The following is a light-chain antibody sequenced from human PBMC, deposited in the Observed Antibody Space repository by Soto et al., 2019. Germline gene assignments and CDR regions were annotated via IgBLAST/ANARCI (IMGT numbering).Light chain of an antibody. CDR1: QSVSSN. CDR2: AAS. J-gene: IGKJ4*01. CDR3: HQYGTSPLT. V-gene: IGKV3-20*01. Sequence: EIVMTQSPATLSVSPGERATFSCSASQSVSSNLAWYQQKPGQAPRLLICAASSRATGIPDRFSGSGSGTDFTLTITRLEPEDFAVYYCHQYGTSPLTFGGGTKVDIK.